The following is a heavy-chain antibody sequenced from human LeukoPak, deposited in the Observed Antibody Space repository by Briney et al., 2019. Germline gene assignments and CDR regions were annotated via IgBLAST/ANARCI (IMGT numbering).Heavy chain of an antibody. CDR2: INTDGSST. CDR1: GFTFSSYW. CDR3: ARDSGDSYGYYYYYYMDV. J-gene: IGHJ6*03. Sequence: GGSLRLSCAASGFTFSSYWMHWVRQAPGKGLVWVSRINTDGSSTSYADSVKGRFTISRDNAKNTLYLQMNSLRAEDTAVYYCARDSGDSYGYYYYYYMDVWGKGTTVTVSS. D-gene: IGHD5-18*01. V-gene: IGHV3-74*01.